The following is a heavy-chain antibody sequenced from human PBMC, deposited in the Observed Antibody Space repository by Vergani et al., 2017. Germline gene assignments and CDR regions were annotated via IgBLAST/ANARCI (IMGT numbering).Heavy chain of an antibody. CDR3: ARAGYCSGGSCYTGTPYYDGMDV. V-gene: IGHV1-18*01. Sequence: QVQLVQSGAEVKKPGASVKVSCKASGYTFTSYGISWVRQAPGQGLEWMGWISAYNGNTNYAQKLQGRVTMTTDTSTSTAYMERRSLRSDDTAGYYGARAGYCSGGSCYTGTPYYDGMDVWGQGTTVTVSS. D-gene: IGHD2-15*01. CDR2: ISAYNGNT. CDR1: GYTFTSYG. J-gene: IGHJ6*02.